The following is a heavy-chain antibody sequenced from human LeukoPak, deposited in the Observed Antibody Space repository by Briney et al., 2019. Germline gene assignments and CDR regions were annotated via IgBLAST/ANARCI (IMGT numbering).Heavy chain of an antibody. CDR1: GFTFSSYA. CDR2: ISGSGGRT. V-gene: IGHV3-23*01. J-gene: IGHJ6*03. Sequence: GGSLRLSCAASGFTFSSYAMSWVRQAPGKGLEWVSAISGSGGRTYYADSVKGRFTISRDNSKNTLYLQMNSLRAEDTTVYYCAAGSGWKPYYYYYYMDVWGKGTTVTVSS. D-gene: IGHD6-19*01. CDR3: AAGSGWKPYYYYYYMDV.